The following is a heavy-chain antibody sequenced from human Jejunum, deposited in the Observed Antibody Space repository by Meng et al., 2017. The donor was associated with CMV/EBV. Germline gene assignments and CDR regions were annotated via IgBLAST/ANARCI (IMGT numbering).Heavy chain of an antibody. J-gene: IGHJ4*02. CDR3: ARDRYCTNGVCYTHFDS. CDR2: VSSVSSYT. CDR1: GFTFDDYY. V-gene: IGHV3-11*06. Sequence: VELVEGGGGLVKPGGSLGPSCAASGFTFDDYYMNWIRQAPGKGLEWVSSVSSVSSYTNYADSVKGRFTISRDNAKNSLYLQMNSLRAEDTAVYYCARDRYCTNGVCYTHFDSWGQGTLVTVSS. D-gene: IGHD2-8*01.